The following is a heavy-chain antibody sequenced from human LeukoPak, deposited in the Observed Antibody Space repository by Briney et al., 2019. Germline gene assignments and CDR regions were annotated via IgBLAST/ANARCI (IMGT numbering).Heavy chain of an antibody. CDR1: GFPIGPCA. Sequence: GALGLSCAASGFPIGPCAMYWVRQGPGRGLEWVSVIKADGSGTFYADSVRGRFTTSRDNGKNSLYLQMNSLTSEDTALYDCATWAFYHNLDVWGQGTTVIVSS. CDR3: ATWAFYHNLDV. V-gene: IGHV3-43*02. CDR2: IKADGSGT. J-gene: IGHJ6*02. D-gene: IGHD2/OR15-2a*01.